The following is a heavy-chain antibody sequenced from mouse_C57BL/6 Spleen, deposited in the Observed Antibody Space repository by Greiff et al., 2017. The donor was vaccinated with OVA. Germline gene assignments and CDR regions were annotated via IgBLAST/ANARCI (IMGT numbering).Heavy chain of an antibody. CDR1: GYAFSSYW. Sequence: QVQLQQSGAELVKPGASVKISCKASGYAFSSYWMNWVKQRPGKGLEWIGQIYPGDGDTNYNGKFKGKATLTADKSSSTAYMQLSSLTSEDSAVYFCARGTAQAPYFDYWGQGTTLTVSS. V-gene: IGHV1-80*01. CDR2: IYPGDGDT. CDR3: ARGTAQAPYFDY. J-gene: IGHJ2*01. D-gene: IGHD3-2*02.